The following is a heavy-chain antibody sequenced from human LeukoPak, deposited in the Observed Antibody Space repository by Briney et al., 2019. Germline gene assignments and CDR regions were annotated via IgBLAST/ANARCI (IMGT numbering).Heavy chain of an antibody. CDR2: IYYSGST. Sequence: PSETLSLTCTVSGGSISSGGYYWSWIRQHPGEGLEWIGYIYYSGSTYYNPSLKSQVTISVDTSKNQFSLKLSSVTAADTAVYYCARTYGDYDYYGMDVWGQGTTVTVSS. J-gene: IGHJ6*02. D-gene: IGHD4-17*01. CDR3: ARTYGDYDYYGMDV. CDR1: GGSISSGGYY. V-gene: IGHV4-31*01.